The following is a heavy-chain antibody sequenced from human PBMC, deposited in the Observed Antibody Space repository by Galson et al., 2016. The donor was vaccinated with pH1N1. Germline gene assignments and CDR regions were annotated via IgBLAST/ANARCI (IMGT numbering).Heavy chain of an antibody. D-gene: IGHD1-26*01. CDR1: GGSIGGGYYI. CDR3: ARARPTWDLLADAFDL. CDR2: VFASGNT. Sequence: TLSLTCTVSGGSIGGGYYIWTWIRQPAGKGLEWIGRVFASGNTNYNPSLKGRVTISLDTSKSQFSLKLRSWTAADTAVYYCARARPTWDLLADAFDLWGPGTVVTVSS. V-gene: IGHV4-61*02. J-gene: IGHJ3*01.